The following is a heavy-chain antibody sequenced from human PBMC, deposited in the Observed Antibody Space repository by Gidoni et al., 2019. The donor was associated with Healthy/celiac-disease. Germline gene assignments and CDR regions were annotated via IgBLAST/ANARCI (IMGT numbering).Heavy chain of an antibody. CDR1: GDTFTSYD. CDR3: TRQERGYSGYEFY. D-gene: IGHD5-12*01. V-gene: IGHV1-8*01. J-gene: IGHJ4*02. CDR2: MNPNSGDT. Sequence: QVQLVQSGAEVKKPGASVKVSCKAAGDTFTSYDINWVRQATGQGLEWMGWMNPNSGDTGYAQKFQGRVTMTRNTSRSTAYMELSSLRSEDTAVYYCTRQERGYSGYEFYWGQGTLVTVSS.